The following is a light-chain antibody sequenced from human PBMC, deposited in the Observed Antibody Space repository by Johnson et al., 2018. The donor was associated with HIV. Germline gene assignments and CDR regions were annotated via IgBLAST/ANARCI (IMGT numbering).Light chain of an antibody. CDR1: SSNIGNNY. CDR2: ENN. J-gene: IGLJ1*01. V-gene: IGLV1-51*02. Sequence: QPVLTQPPSVSAAPGQKVTISCSGSSSNIGNNYVSWYQQLPGTAPKLLIYENNKRPSGIPDRFSGSKSGTSGTLGITGLQTGDEADYYCGSWDSSLSAYVLGTGTKVTVL. CDR3: GSWDSSLSAYV.